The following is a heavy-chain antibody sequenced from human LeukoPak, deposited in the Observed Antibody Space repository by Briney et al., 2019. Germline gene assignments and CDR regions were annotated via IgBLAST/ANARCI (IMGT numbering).Heavy chain of an antibody. V-gene: IGHV3-48*03. CDR1: GFTFSSYE. Sequence: GGSLRLSCAASGFTFSSYEMNWVRQAPGKGLEWVSYVSSSSNTMYYADSVKGRFTISRDNAKNSLYLQMNSLRDEDTAVYYCARAFDYWGQGTLVAVSS. CDR2: VSSSSNTM. CDR3: ARAFDY. J-gene: IGHJ4*02.